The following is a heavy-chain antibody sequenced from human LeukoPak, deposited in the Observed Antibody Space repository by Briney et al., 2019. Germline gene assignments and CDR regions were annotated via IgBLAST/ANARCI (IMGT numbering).Heavy chain of an antibody. CDR2: IFYSGST. CDR1: GGSISTSSYY. CDR3: ARTRIQLRGWFDP. D-gene: IGHD5-18*01. J-gene: IGHJ5*02. Sequence: SETLSLTCTVSGGSISTSSYYWGWVRQPPGKGLEWIGNIFYSGSTYYSPSLKSRVTISVDTSKNQFSLKLSSVTAADTAVYYCARTRIQLRGWFDPWGQGTLVTVSS. V-gene: IGHV4-39*07.